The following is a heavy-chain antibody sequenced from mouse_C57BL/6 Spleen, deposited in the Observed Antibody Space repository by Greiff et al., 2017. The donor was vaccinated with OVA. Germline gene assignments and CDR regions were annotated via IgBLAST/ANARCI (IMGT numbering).Heavy chain of an antibody. CDR1: GYTFTSYW. J-gene: IGHJ4*01. V-gene: IGHV1-69*01. CDR2: IDPSDSYT. Sequence: VKLQQPGAELVMPGASVKLSCKASGYTFTSYWMHWVKQRPGQGLEWIGEIDPSDSYTNYNQKFKGKSTLTVDKSSSTAYMQLSSLTSEDSAVYYCARRDGYYGAMDYWGQGTSVTVSS. CDR3: ARRDGYYGAMDY. D-gene: IGHD2-3*01.